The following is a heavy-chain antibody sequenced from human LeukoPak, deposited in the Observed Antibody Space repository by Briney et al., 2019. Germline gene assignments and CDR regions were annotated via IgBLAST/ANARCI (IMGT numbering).Heavy chain of an antibody. J-gene: IGHJ4*02. CDR2: IWFDGSVK. CDR3: AKDTAIQFLEPAF. V-gene: IGHV3-33*06. CDR1: GFTFNTHG. D-gene: IGHD3-3*01. Sequence: GGSLRLPCAASGFTFNTHGMHWVRQAPGKGLEWVAAIWFDGSVKHYSDAVKGRFTISRDNSLNTLYLQMNSVRVEDTAMYYCAKDTAIQFLEPAFWGQGTLVTVSS.